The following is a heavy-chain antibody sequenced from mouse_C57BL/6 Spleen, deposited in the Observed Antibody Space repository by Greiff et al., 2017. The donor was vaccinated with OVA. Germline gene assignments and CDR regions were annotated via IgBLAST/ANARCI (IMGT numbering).Heavy chain of an antibody. V-gene: IGHV3-1*01. CDR2: ISYSGST. D-gene: IGHD2-2*01. Sequence: VQLQESGPGMVKPSQSLSLTCTVTGYSITSGYDWHWIRHFPGNKLEWMGYISYSGSTNYNPSLKSRISITHDTSKNHFFLKLNSVTTEDTATYYCARGGYGYAWFAYWGQGTLVTVSA. CDR1: GYSITSGYD. CDR3: ARGGYGYAWFAY. J-gene: IGHJ3*01.